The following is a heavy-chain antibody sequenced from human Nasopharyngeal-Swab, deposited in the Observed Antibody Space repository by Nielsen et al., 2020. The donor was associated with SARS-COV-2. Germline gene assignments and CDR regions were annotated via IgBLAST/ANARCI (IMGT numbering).Heavy chain of an antibody. CDR2: INAGNGNT. CDR1: GYTFTSYA. CDR3: ARGGVPGYYYYYYYMDV. V-gene: IGHV1-3*01. J-gene: IGHJ6*03. D-gene: IGHD3-10*01. Sequence: ASVKVSCKASGYTFTSYAMHWVRQAPGQRLEWMGWINAGNGNTKYSQKFQGRVTITRNTSISTAYMELSSLRSEDTAVYYCARGGVPGYYYYYYYMDVWGKGTTVTVSS.